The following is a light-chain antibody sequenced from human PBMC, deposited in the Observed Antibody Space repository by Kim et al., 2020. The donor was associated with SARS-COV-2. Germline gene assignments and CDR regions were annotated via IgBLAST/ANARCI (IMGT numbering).Light chain of an antibody. CDR2: DSS. V-gene: IGKV1-27*01. CDR3: QKYNSAPYT. Sequence: SASVGDRVSLPCRACQGISTYLAWYQQKPGKVPKLLIYDSSALQSGVPSRFSGSGSGTDFILTISSLQPEDIATYYCQKYNSAPYTFGQGTKLEI. CDR1: QGISTY. J-gene: IGKJ2*01.